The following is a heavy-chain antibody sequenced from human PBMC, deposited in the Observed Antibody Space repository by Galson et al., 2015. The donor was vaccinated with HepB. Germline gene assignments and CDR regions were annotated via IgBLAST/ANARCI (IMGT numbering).Heavy chain of an antibody. J-gene: IGHJ4*02. V-gene: IGHV3-11*03. CDR2: ISSSSSYA. CDR1: GFTYSDYY. CDR3: ASGTREPVH. Sequence: SLRLSCAASGFTYSDYYMSWIRQAPGKGLEWVSYISSSSSYANYADSVKGRFTISRDNAKNSLYLQMNSLGAEDTAVYYCASGTREPVHWGQGTLVIVSS. D-gene: IGHD1-26*01.